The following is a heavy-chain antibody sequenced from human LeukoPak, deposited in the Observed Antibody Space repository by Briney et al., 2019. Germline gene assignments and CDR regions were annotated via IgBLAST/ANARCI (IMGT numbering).Heavy chain of an antibody. Sequence: SVKVSCKASGYTFTSYAMNWVRQAPGQGLEWMGGIIPIFGTANYAQKFQGRVTITADESTSTAYMELSSLRSEDTAVYYCARGYVHYYDSSGYYYYFDYWGQGTLVTVSS. CDR2: IIPIFGTA. CDR1: GYTFTSYA. D-gene: IGHD3-22*01. J-gene: IGHJ4*02. CDR3: ARGYVHYYDSSGYYYYFDY. V-gene: IGHV1-69*13.